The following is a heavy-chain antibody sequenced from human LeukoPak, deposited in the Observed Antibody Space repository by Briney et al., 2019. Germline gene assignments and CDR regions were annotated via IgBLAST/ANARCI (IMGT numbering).Heavy chain of an antibody. CDR2: ISGSGGST. D-gene: IGHD2-2*01. V-gene: IGHV3-23*01. Sequence: PGGSLRLSCAASGFTFSSYAMSWVRQAPGKGLEWVSAISGSGGSTYYADSVKGRFTISRDNSKNTLYLQMNSLRAEDTAVYYCATDIVVVPAXIISDYFDYWGQGTLVTVXX. CDR3: ATDIVVVPAXIISDYFDY. CDR1: GFTFSSYA. J-gene: IGHJ4*02.